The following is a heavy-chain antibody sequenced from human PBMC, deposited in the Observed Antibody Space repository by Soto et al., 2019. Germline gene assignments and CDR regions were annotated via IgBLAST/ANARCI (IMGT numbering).Heavy chain of an antibody. D-gene: IGHD3-16*01. CDR1: GYIISNYW. CDR3: FRGGVTSRTFDY. CDR2: IFPDDSDT. V-gene: IGHV5-51*01. Sequence: GESLKISCKASGYIISNYWICCFLQMPGQGLEWMGIIFPDDSDTRYSPSFQGHVTISVDKSISTAYVQWSSLKASDSAIYYCFRGGVTSRTFDYWGQGTLVTVSS. J-gene: IGHJ4*02.